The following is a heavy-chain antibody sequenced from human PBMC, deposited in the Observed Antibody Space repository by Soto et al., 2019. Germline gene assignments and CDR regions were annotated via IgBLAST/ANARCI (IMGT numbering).Heavy chain of an antibody. D-gene: IGHD2-2*01. V-gene: IGHV4-31*03. CDR1: GGSISSGGYY. Sequence: SETLSLTCTVSGGSISSGGYYWSWIRQHPGKGLEWIGYIYYSGSTYYNPSLKSRVTISVDTSKNQFSLKLSSVTAADMAVYYCARSQRGYQLFPGVWFDPWGQGTLVTVSS. CDR3: ARSQRGYQLFPGVWFDP. CDR2: IYYSGST. J-gene: IGHJ5*02.